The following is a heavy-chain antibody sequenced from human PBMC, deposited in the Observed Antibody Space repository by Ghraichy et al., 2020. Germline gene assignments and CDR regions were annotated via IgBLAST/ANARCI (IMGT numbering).Heavy chain of an antibody. V-gene: IGHV2-26*01. CDR1: GFSLSNARMG. D-gene: IGHD1-26*01. J-gene: IGHJ4*02. CDR3: ARISGVGELGIQEDY. CDR2: IFSNDEK. Sequence: SGPTLVKPTETLTLTCTVSGFSLSNARMGVSWIRQPPGKALEWLAHIFSNDEKSYSTSLKSRLTISKDTSKSQVVLTMTNMDPVDTATYYCARISGVGELGIQEDYWGQGTLVTVSS.